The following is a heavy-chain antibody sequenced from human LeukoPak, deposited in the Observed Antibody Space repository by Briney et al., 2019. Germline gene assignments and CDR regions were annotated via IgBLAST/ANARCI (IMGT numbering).Heavy chain of an antibody. CDR3: ASRDQSCSGGSCYPIDY. CDR2: IRYDGSNK. CDR1: GFTFSSYG. V-gene: IGHV3-30*02. J-gene: IGHJ4*02. Sequence: GGSLRLSCAASGFTFSSYGMHWVRQAPGKGLEWVAFIRYDGSNKYYADSVKGRFTISRDNAKNTLYLQMNSLRAEDTAVYYCASRDQSCSGGSCYPIDYWGQGTLVTVSS. D-gene: IGHD2-15*01.